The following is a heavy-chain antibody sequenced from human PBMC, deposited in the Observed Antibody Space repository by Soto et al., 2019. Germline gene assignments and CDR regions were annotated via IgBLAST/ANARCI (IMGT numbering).Heavy chain of an antibody. Sequence: QVQLQQWGAGLLKPSETLSLTCAVYGGSFSGYYWSCIRQPPGKGLEWIGEINHSGSTNSNPSLKSRVTISVDTSKNPFSLKLSSVTAEDTSVYYCARDWIANQTWCQGTMVTVSS. CDR1: GGSFSGYY. CDR2: INHSGST. D-gene: IGHD2-2*03. J-gene: IGHJ5*02. V-gene: IGHV4-34*01. CDR3: ARDWIANQT.